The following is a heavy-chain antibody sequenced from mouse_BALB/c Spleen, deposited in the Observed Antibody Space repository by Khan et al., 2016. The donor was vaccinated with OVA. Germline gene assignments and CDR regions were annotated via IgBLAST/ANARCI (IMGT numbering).Heavy chain of an antibody. J-gene: IGHJ2*01. Sequence: QVQLKESGTELARPGASVKLSCKASGYTFTNYWMQWVKQRPGQGLEWIGAIYPGDGNTRYTQTFKGKAILTADKSSSTAYMQLSSLASEDSAVYYCARGGITTGFCDYYSQGTTLTVSS. V-gene: IGHV1-87*01. CDR2: IYPGDGNT. D-gene: IGHD1-1*01. CDR3: ARGGITTGFCDY. CDR1: GYTFTNYW.